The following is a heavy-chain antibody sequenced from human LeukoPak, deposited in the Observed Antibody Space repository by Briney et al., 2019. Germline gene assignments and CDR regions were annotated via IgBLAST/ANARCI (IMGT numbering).Heavy chain of an antibody. V-gene: IGHV1-8*03. Sequence: VKVSCKASGYTFTSYDIDWVRQATGQGLEWMGWMNPNSGNTGYAQKFQGRVTITRNTSISTAYMELSSLRSEDTAVYYCARRSLRYSSGENWFDPWGQGTLVTVSS. J-gene: IGHJ5*02. D-gene: IGHD6-19*01. CDR1: GYTFTSYD. CDR3: ARRSLRYSSGENWFDP. CDR2: MNPNSGNT.